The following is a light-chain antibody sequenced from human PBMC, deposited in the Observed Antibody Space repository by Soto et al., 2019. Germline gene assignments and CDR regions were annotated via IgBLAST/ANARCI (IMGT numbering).Light chain of an antibody. V-gene: IGKV1-5*03. CDR3: QQYNDFHCT. CDR2: EAT. J-gene: IGKJ2*02. CDR1: QSIRSW. Sequence: DIPMTQSPSTLSASVGDGVTITCRASQSIRSWLAWYQQKPGKDPKLLIYEATNLQSGVPSRFSGSRSGTDFSLTISSLQPVDSATYFCQQYNDFHCTFGLGTKLEI.